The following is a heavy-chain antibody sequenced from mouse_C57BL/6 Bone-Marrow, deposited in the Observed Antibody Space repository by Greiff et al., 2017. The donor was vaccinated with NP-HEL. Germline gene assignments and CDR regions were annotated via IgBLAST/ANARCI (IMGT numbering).Heavy chain of an antibody. Sequence: VKLMESGAELVKPGASVKLSCKASGYTFTSYWMHWVKQRPGQGLEWIGMIHPNSGSTNYNEKFKSKATLTVDKSSSTAYMQLSSLTSEDSAVYYCASYSLYWYFDVWGTGTTVTVSS. V-gene: IGHV1-64*01. J-gene: IGHJ1*03. CDR3: ASYSLYWYFDV. CDR2: IHPNSGST. CDR1: GYTFTSYW. D-gene: IGHD2-12*01.